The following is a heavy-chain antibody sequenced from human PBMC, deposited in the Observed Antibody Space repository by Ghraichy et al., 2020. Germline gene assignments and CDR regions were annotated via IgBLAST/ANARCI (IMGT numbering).Heavy chain of an antibody. CDR2: INPNSGGT. V-gene: IGHV1-2*02. D-gene: IGHD2-15*01. Sequence: ASVKVSRKASGYTFTGYYIHWVRQAPGQGLEWMGWINPNSGGTIYAQKFQGRVTMTRDTSITTAYMELSSLRSDDTAVYYCARVSYYCSGGNCYLSAWGQGTLVTVSS. J-gene: IGHJ5*02. CDR1: GYTFTGYY. CDR3: ARVSYYCSGGNCYLSA.